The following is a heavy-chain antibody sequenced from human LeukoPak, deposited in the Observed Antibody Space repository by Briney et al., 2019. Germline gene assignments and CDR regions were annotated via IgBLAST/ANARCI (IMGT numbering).Heavy chain of an antibody. D-gene: IGHD6-6*01. CDR3: ARGGAARPDY. CDR2: IQQDGTEK. CDR1: GFTFSYYW. J-gene: IGHJ4*02. V-gene: IGHV3-7*01. Sequence: PGGSLRLSCEASGFTFSYYWMSWVRQAPGKGLEWVANIQQDGTEKNYVDSVKGRFTISRDNAMNSLYLQMNSLRAEDTAVYYCARGGAARPDYWGQGTLVTVSS.